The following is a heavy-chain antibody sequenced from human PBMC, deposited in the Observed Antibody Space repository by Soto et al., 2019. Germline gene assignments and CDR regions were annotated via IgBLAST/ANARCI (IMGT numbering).Heavy chain of an antibody. CDR1: GASVSSGNYY. D-gene: IGHD1-26*01. CDR2: ISYSGST. Sequence: QVQLQESGPGLVKPSETLSLTCTVSGASVSSGNYYWSWIRQPPGKGLECIGYISYSGSTNYTPSLKSRVTMSIDTCKSQFSLKLSSVTAADAAVYYCARGSGSYYAFWGQGTLVTVSS. V-gene: IGHV4-61*01. CDR3: ARGSGSYYAF. J-gene: IGHJ4*02.